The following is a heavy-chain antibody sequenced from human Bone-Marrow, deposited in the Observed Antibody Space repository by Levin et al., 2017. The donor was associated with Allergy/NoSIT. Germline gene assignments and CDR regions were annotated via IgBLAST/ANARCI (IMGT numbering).Heavy chain of an antibody. Sequence: GGSLRLSCAASGFTFSRYAMSWVRQAPGKGLQWVSALSAGGDYTYYADSVKGRFTISRDNSKTTLYLQMSSLRAEDTAVYYCAKDINEGSGAHDYWAQGTLVTVSS. J-gene: IGHJ4*02. D-gene: IGHD3-10*01. V-gene: IGHV3-23*01. CDR1: GFTFSRYA. CDR2: LSAGGDYT. CDR3: AKDINEGSGAHDY.